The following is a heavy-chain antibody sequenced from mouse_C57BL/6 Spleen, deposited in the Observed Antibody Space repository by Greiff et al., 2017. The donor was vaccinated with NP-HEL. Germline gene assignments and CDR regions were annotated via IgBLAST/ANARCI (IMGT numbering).Heavy chain of an antibody. CDR2: IYPGSGST. D-gene: IGHD2-3*01. V-gene: IGHV1-55*01. Sequence: VQLQQPGAELVKPGASVKMSCKASGYTFTSYWITWVKQRPGQGLEWIGDIYPGSGSTNYNEKFKSKATLTVDTSSRTAYMQLSSLTSEDSAVYYCARWLLRAYYAMDYWGQGTSVTVSS. CDR3: ARWLLRAYYAMDY. J-gene: IGHJ4*01. CDR1: GYTFTSYW.